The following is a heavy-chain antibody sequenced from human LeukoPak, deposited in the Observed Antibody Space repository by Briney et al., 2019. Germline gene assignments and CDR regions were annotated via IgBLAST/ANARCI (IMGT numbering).Heavy chain of an antibody. CDR2: ISSRSTTF. J-gene: IGHJ1*01. Sequence: GGSLRLSCAASGFSFSSYSLNWVRQAPGKGLEWVSYISSRSTTFYYADSVKGRFTISRDNAKNSLYLQMNSLRAEDTAVYYCARGTGIVGATVWGQGTLVTVSS. D-gene: IGHD1-26*01. CDR3: ARGTGIVGATV. CDR1: GFSFSSYS. V-gene: IGHV3-48*01.